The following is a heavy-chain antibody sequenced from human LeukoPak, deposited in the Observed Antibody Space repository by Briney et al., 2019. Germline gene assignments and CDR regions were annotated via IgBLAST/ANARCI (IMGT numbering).Heavy chain of an antibody. CDR2: IFYSGST. Sequence: SETLSLTCTVSGDSISSYHWSWIRQPPGRGLEWIGYIFYSGSTNYNPSLKSRVTISVDTSKSQFSLKLSSVTAADTAVYYCARGIGLRYFDWTFDYWGQGTLVTVSS. CDR1: GDSISSYH. J-gene: IGHJ4*02. CDR3: ARGIGLRYFDWTFDY. D-gene: IGHD3-9*01. V-gene: IGHV4-59*01.